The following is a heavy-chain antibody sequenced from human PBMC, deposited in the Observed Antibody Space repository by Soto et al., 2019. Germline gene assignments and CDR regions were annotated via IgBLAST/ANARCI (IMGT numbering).Heavy chain of an antibody. D-gene: IGHD5-18*01. J-gene: IGHJ4*02. CDR3: VSEGTTMGYFDS. V-gene: IGHV3-30*03. CDR1: GFSFNSYG. CDR2: ISYDGSNK. Sequence: HPGGSLRLSCAASGFSFNSYGMHWVRQAPGKWLEGVAGISYDGSNKYYADSVKGRFTISRDNSKNTLYLQMNSLRAEDTAVYYCVSEGTTMGYFDSWGQGTLVTVSS.